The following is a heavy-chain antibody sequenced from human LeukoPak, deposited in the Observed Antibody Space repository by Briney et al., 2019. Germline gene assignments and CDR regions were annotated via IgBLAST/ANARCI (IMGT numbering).Heavy chain of an antibody. J-gene: IGHJ3*02. CDR2: ISGSGGST. D-gene: IGHD3-22*01. CDR1: GFTFSSYA. Sequence: GGSLRLSCAASGFTFSSYAMSWVRQAPGKGLEWVSAISGSGGSTYYADSVKGRFTISRDNSKNTLYLQMNSLRAEDTAVYYCAKDFPYYYDSSGYYRGAFDIWGQGTMVTVSS. CDR3: AKDFPYYYDSSGYYRGAFDI. V-gene: IGHV3-23*01.